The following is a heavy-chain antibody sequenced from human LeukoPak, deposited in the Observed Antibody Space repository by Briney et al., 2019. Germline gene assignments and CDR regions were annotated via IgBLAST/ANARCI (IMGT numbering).Heavy chain of an antibody. Sequence: PSQTLSLTCPVSGGSITSSSSYWGWIRQPPGKGLEWIGTIYYSGSTYYNPSLKSRVTISVDTSKNQFSLKLSSVTAADTAVYYCARDAPTYYYDSSGYYGDYWGQGTLVTVSS. J-gene: IGHJ4*02. CDR3: ARDAPTYYYDSSGYYGDY. CDR2: IYYSGST. D-gene: IGHD3-22*01. V-gene: IGHV4-39*02. CDR1: GGSITSSSSY.